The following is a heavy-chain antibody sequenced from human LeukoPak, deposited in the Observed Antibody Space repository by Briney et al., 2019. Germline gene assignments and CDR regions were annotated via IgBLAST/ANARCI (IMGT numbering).Heavy chain of an antibody. Sequence: GASVTVSCKASGYTFTTYYVHWVRQAPGQGLEWMGVINPSVGSTSYAQKFQGRVTMTRDTSTSTVYMELSSLRSEDTAVYYCARDHSGSQHWFDPWGQGTLVTVSS. J-gene: IGHJ5*02. CDR1: GYTFTTYY. D-gene: IGHD1-26*01. V-gene: IGHV1-46*01. CDR3: ARDHSGSQHWFDP. CDR2: INPSVGST.